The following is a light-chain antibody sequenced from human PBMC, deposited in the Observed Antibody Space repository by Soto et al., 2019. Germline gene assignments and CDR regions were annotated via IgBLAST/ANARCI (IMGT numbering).Light chain of an antibody. V-gene: IGKV1-9*01. CDR2: GAS. CDR3: QQLNSFPIP. Sequence: IQLTQSPSSLSASVEDRVTITCRASQGISSFLAWYQQKPGKAPKLLIYGASTLQSGVPSRFSGSGSGTDFTLTIGSLQPEDFATYYCQQLNSFPIPFGPGTKVDIK. CDR1: QGISSF. J-gene: IGKJ3*01.